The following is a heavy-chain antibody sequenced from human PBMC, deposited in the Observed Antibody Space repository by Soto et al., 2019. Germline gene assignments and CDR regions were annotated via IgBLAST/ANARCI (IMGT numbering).Heavy chain of an antibody. CDR2: VYYSGST. CDR1: GGSTNSRSDY. D-gene: IGHD3-16*01. Sequence: SETLSLTCTVSGGSTNSRSDYWGWIRQPPGKGLEWIGSVYYSGSTHDNPSLQSRVTISVDTSRNQFSLNLISVTAADTAVYFCARQPRGPGYGERGLYFDHWGQGTLVTVSS. J-gene: IGHJ4*02. V-gene: IGHV4-39*01. CDR3: ARQPRGPGYGERGLYFDH.